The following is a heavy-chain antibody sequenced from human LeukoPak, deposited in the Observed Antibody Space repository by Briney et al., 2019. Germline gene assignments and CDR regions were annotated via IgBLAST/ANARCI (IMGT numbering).Heavy chain of an antibody. Sequence: GGSLRLSCAASGFNFGDYYMGWIRQAPGKRLEWISYISGSGGARPYADSVKGRFIVSRDNAIDSLYLQMDNLGVEDTAVYYCARIGTTIAAGTADYWGQGTQVTVSS. V-gene: IGHV3-11*01. CDR1: GFNFGDYY. D-gene: IGHD6-13*01. J-gene: IGHJ4*02. CDR3: ARIGTTIAAGTADY. CDR2: ISGSGGAR.